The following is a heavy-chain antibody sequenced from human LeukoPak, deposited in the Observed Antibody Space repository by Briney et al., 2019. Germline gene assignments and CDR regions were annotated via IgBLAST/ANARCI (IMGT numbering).Heavy chain of an antibody. V-gene: IGHV4-39*07. J-gene: IGHJ4*02. CDR3: ARAGGRGAAASVHHFDY. CDR1: GGSISSGGYY. Sequence: SETLSLTCTVSGGSISSGGYYWSWIRQPPGKGLEWIGSIYYSGSTYYNPSLKSRVTISVDTSKNQFSLKLSSVTAADTAVYYCARAGGRGAAASVHHFDYWGQGTLVTVSS. CDR2: IYYSGST. D-gene: IGHD6-13*01.